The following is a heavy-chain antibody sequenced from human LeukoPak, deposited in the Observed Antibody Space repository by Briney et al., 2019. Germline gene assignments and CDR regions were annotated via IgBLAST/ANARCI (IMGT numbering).Heavy chain of an antibody. V-gene: IGHV3-30*03. J-gene: IGHJ4*02. CDR2: ISYDGSNK. Sequence: GGSLRLSCAASGFTFSSYSMNWVRQAPGKGLEWVAVISYDGSNKYYADSVKGRFTISRDNSKNTLYLQMNSLRAEDTAVYYCARGQRYGAGGLMPFDYWGQGTLVTVSS. D-gene: IGHD3-16*01. CDR3: ARGQRYGAGGLMPFDY. CDR1: GFTFSSYS.